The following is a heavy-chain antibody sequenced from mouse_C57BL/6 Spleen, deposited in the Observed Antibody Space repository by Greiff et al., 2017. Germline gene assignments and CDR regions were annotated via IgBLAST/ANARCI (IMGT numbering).Heavy chain of an antibody. CDR2: IDPEDGDT. D-gene: IGHD2-4*01. CDR3: TTYGPMITTYFDY. J-gene: IGHJ2*01. CDR1: GFNIKDYY. V-gene: IGHV14-1*01. Sequence: EVKLMESGAELVRPGASVKLSCTASGFNIKDYYMHWVKQRPEQGLEWIGRIDPEDGDTEYAPKFQGKATMTADTSSNTAYLQLSSLTSEDTAVYYCTTYGPMITTYFDYWGQGTTLTVSS.